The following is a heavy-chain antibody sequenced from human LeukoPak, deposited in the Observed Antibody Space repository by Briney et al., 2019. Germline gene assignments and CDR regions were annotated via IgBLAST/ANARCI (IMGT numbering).Heavy chain of an antibody. CDR1: GFTFSSYA. CDR3: AGRFLEWSPSYYYYYYMDV. CDR2: ISGSGGST. V-gene: IGHV3-23*01. J-gene: IGHJ6*03. Sequence: GGSVRLSCAASGFTFSSYAMSWVRQAPGKGLEWVSAISGSGGSTYYADSVKGRFTISRDNSKNTLYLQMNSLRAEDTAVYYCAGRFLEWSPSYYYYYYMDVWGKGTTVTVSS. D-gene: IGHD3-3*01.